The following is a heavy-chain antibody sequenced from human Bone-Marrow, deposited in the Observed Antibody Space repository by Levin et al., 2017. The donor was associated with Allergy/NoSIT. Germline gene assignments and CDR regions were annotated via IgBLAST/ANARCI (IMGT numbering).Heavy chain of an antibody. J-gene: IGHJ4*02. Sequence: SQTLSLTCTVSGGSITTYYWSWLRQPPGKGLEWIAYIYYSGGTNYNPSLKSRVTMSADTSKNQFSLQLSSVTAADTAVYYCARDRPGNYFDYWGQGTLVTVSS. CDR1: GGSITTYY. CDR3: ARDRPGNYFDY. V-gene: IGHV4-59*01. D-gene: IGHD1-1*01. CDR2: IYYSGGT.